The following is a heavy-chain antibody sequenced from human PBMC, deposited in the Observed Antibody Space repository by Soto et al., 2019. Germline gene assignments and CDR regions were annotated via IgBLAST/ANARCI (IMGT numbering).Heavy chain of an antibody. V-gene: IGHV3-30*18. CDR3: AKIGGYSGYDSGGMDV. D-gene: IGHD5-12*01. Sequence: QVQLVESGGGVVQPGRSLRLSCAASGFTFSSYGMHWVRQAPGKGLEWVAVISYDGSNKYYADFVKGRFTISRDNSKKSLDLQMNSLRAEDTAVYYCAKIGGYSGYDSGGMDVWGQGTTVTVSS. J-gene: IGHJ6*02. CDR2: ISYDGSNK. CDR1: GFTFSSYG.